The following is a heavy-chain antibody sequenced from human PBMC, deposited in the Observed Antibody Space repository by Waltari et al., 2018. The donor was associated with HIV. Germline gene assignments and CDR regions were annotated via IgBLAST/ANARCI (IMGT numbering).Heavy chain of an antibody. J-gene: IGHJ4*02. CDR2: IYHSGST. Sequence: QVQLQESGPGLVKPSETLSLTCAVSGYSISSGYYWGWIRQPPGKGLEWIGSIYHSGSTYYNPSLKSRVTISVDTSKNQFSLKLSSVTAADTAVYYCARLVVGATPEDWGQGTLVTVSS. CDR1: GYSISSGYY. V-gene: IGHV4-38-2*01. CDR3: ARLVVGATPED. D-gene: IGHD1-26*01.